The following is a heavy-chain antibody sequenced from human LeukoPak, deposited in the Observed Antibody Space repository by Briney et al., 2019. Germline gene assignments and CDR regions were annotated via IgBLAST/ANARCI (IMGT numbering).Heavy chain of an antibody. CDR2: IYHSGST. V-gene: IGHV4-4*02. Sequence: SGTLSLTCAVSGGSISSSNWWSWVRQPPGKGLEWIGEIYHSGSTNYNPSLKSRVTISVDKSKNQFSLKLSSVTAADTAVYYCATAQGYGDYSGYFDYWGQGTLVTVSS. D-gene: IGHD4-17*01. J-gene: IGHJ4*02. CDR3: ATAQGYGDYSGYFDY. CDR1: GGSISSSNW.